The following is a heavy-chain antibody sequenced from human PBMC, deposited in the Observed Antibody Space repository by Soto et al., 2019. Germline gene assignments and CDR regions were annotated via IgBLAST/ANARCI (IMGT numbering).Heavy chain of an antibody. J-gene: IGHJ4*02. Sequence: SETLSLTCSVSGGSISGSYWSWIRQSPWKGLEWLGYVYYTGITNYSPSLRSRVSISVDTSKNEFSLRLTSVTAADTAVYFCARSVAVPGAHIDYWGQGTQVTVSS. CDR3: ARSVAVPGAHIDY. CDR1: GGSISGSY. CDR2: VYYTGIT. V-gene: IGHV4-59*01. D-gene: IGHD6-19*01.